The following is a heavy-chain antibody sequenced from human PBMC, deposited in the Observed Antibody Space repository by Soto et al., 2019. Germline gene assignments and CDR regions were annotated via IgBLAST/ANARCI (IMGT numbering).Heavy chain of an antibody. CDR1: GFQFSSYE. V-gene: IGHV3-48*03. Sequence: GSLRLSCAASGFQFSSYEMNWVGQAPGKGLEWAAHISHSGATIFYTDSVKGRFTISRDNTNNSLSLQMNSLRAEDTAIYYCARGAFWYTTSTTDDAFDVWGQGTVVTVSS. CDR2: ISHSGATI. CDR3: ARGAFWYTTSTTDDAFDV. J-gene: IGHJ3*01. D-gene: IGHD6-6*01.